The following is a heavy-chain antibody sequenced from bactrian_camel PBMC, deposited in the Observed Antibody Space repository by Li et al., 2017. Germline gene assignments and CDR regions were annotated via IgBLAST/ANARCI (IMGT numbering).Heavy chain of an antibody. V-gene: IGHV3S53*01. CDR2: IDSDGNT. CDR3: AADATTRCTYRLRRTDFGY. Sequence: HVQLVESGGGSVQAGGSLRLSCVVSGDTASTYCMGWFRQAPGQLREGVAAIDSDGNTSYGEAVKGRFTVSRDNANNTVNLMMNSLKPEDTAMYYCAADATTRCTYRLRRTDFGYWGQGTQVTV. J-gene: IGHJ6*01. CDR1: GDTASTYC. D-gene: IGHD6*01.